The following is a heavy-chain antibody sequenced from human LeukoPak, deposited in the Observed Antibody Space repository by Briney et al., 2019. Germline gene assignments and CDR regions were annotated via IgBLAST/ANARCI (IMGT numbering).Heavy chain of an antibody. Sequence: SETLSLTCTVSGGSISSGSYYWGWIRQPPGKGLEWIGSIYSSGSTYYNPSLKSRVAISVDTSKNQFSLKLGSVTAADTAVYYCARRNYGSGRSDYWGQGTLVTVSS. V-gene: IGHV4-39*01. D-gene: IGHD3-10*01. J-gene: IGHJ4*02. CDR2: IYSSGST. CDR1: GGSISSGSYY. CDR3: ARRNYGSGRSDY.